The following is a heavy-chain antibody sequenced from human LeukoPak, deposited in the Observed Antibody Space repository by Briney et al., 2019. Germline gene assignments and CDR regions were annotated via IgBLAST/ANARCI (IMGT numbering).Heavy chain of an antibody. D-gene: IGHD5-24*01. Sequence: SVKVSCKASGYTFTGYYMHRVRQAPGQGLEWMGRIIPIFGIANYAQKFQGRVTITADKSTSTAYMELSSLRSEDTAVYYCAREEVEMATGGAFDIWGQGTMVTVSS. CDR3: AREEVEMATGGAFDI. J-gene: IGHJ3*02. CDR2: IIPIFGIA. CDR1: GYTFTGYY. V-gene: IGHV1-69*04.